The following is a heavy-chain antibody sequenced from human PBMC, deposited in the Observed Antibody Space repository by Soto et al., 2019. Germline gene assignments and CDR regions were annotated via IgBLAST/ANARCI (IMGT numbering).Heavy chain of an antibody. CDR1: GYTFTRYG. CDR2: SSAYKGNT. Sequence: QVQLVQSGAEVKKPGASVKVSCKASGYTFTRYGISWVRQARGQGLEWMGWSSAYKGNTNYAQKFQGRVTMTTDTSTSTASMELRSLRSDATAVYYCARWYDTLTGPRDGMDVWGQGTTVTVSS. V-gene: IGHV1-18*01. CDR3: ARWYDTLTGPRDGMDV. D-gene: IGHD3-9*01. J-gene: IGHJ6*02.